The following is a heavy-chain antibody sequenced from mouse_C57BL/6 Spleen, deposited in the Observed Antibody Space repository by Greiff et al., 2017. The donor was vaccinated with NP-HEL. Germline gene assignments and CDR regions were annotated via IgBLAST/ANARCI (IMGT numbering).Heavy chain of an antibody. CDR3: ARSDYYGSSYVRWYFDV. CDR1: GYTFTSYW. D-gene: IGHD1-1*01. Sequence: QVQLQQPGAELVKPGASVKLSCKASGYTFTSYWMHWVKQRPGQGLEWIGMIHPNSGSTNYNEKFKSKATLTVDKSSSTAYMQLSSLTSEDSAVYYCARSDYYGSSYVRWYFDVWGTGTTVTVSS. CDR2: IHPNSGST. J-gene: IGHJ1*03. V-gene: IGHV1-64*01.